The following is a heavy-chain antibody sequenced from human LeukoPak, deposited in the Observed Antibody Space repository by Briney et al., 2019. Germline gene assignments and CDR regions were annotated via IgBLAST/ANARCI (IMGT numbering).Heavy chain of an antibody. Sequence: GGTLRLSCAVSGFTFSSSDMHWVRQATGKGLEWVSAIGTAGDTYYPGSVKGRFTISRENAKNPLYLQLSSLTAGDTAVYYCAKLWSAAFHIWGQGTMVTVSS. CDR3: AKLWSAAFHI. CDR1: GFTFSSSD. D-gene: IGHD2-21*01. J-gene: IGHJ3*02. V-gene: IGHV3-13*01. CDR2: IGTAGDT.